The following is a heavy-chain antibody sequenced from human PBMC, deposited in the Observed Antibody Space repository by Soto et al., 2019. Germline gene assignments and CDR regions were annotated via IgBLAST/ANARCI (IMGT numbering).Heavy chain of an antibody. V-gene: IGHV1-8*01. J-gene: IGHJ3*02. CDR2: MNPNSGNT. CDR3: ARGKGLSYYSAFDI. Sequence: ASVKVSCKASGYTFTSYDINWVRQATGQGLEWMGWMNPNSGNTGYAQKFQGRVTMTRNTSISTAYMELSSLRSEDTAVYYCARGKGLSYYSAFDIWGQGTMVTVSS. CDR1: GYTFTSYD. D-gene: IGHD1-26*01.